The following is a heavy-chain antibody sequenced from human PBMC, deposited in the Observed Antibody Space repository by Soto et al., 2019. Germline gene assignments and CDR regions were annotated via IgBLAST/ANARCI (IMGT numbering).Heavy chain of an antibody. Sequence: GGSLRLSCAASGFTFSDYYMSWIRQAPGKGLEWVSYISSSGSTIYYADSVKGRFTISRDNAKNSLYLQMNSLRAEDTAVYYCARVLKTGPRGYYYYYMDVWGKGTTVTVSS. J-gene: IGHJ6*03. CDR3: ARVLKTGPRGYYYYYMDV. V-gene: IGHV3-11*01. D-gene: IGHD7-27*01. CDR2: ISSSGSTI. CDR1: GFTFSDYY.